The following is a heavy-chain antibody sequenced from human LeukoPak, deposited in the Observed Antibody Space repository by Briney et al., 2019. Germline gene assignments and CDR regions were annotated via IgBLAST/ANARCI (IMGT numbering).Heavy chain of an antibody. CDR1: GASISSHY. J-gene: IGHJ4*02. CDR2: IYSNTGSI. Sequence: PSETLSLTCTVSGASISSHYWSWIRQPAGRGLEWIGRIYSNTGSINYNPSLKSRVTLSVDTSKNQFSLKLSSVTAADTAVYFCARANYYDVKRFDCWGQGTLVTVSS. CDR3: ARANYYDVKRFDC. D-gene: IGHD3-22*01. V-gene: IGHV4-4*07.